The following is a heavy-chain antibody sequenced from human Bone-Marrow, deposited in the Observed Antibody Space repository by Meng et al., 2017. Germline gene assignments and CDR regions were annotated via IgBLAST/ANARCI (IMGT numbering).Heavy chain of an antibody. V-gene: IGHV3-20*04. D-gene: IGHD5-12*01. Sequence: GESLKISCAASGFTFDDYGMSWVRQAPGKGLEWVSGINWNGGSTGYADSVKGRFTISRDNAKNSLYLQMNSLRAEDTALYYCARDIVATIRGAFDIWGQGTMGTV. J-gene: IGHJ3*02. CDR3: ARDIVATIRGAFDI. CDR2: INWNGGST. CDR1: GFTFDDYG.